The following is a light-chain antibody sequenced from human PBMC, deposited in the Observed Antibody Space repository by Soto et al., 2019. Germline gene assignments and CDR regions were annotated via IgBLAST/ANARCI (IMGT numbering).Light chain of an antibody. Sequence: EIVMTQSPATLSVSPGEVATLSCRASQSVSNNLAWYQQQPGQAPRLLVYGASTRAFGIPARFSGSGSGTNFTLTISSLLYEDVAVYYCQHYNDWPSFTFGPGTSVDIK. CDR3: QHYNDWPSFT. CDR1: QSVSNN. CDR2: GAS. V-gene: IGKV3-15*01. J-gene: IGKJ3*01.